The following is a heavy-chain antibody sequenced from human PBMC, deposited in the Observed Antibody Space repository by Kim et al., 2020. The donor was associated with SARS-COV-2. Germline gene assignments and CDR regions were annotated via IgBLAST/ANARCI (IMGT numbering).Heavy chain of an antibody. CDR2: IYYSGST. D-gene: IGHD3-16*02. Sequence: SETLSLTCTVSGGSISSYYWSWIRQPPGKGLEWIGYIYYSGSTNYNPSLKSRVTISVDTSKNQFSLKLSSVTAADTAVYYCARSDPFGGVIVRAFDIWGQGTMVTVSS. V-gene: IGHV4-59*01. CDR1: GGSISSYY. J-gene: IGHJ3*02. CDR3: ARSDPFGGVIVRAFDI.